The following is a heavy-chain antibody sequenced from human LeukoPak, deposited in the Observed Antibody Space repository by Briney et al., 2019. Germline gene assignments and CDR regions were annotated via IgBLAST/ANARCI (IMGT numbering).Heavy chain of an antibody. CDR3: ARRGRDGYNFFDY. CDR1: GFIFSSYV. V-gene: IGHV5-51*01. Sequence: GGSLRLSCAASGFIFSSYVMSWVRQMPGKGLEWMGIIYPGDSDTRYSPSFQGQVTISADKSISTAYLQWSSLKASDTAMYYCARRGRDGYNFFDYWGQGTLVTVSS. D-gene: IGHD5-24*01. J-gene: IGHJ4*02. CDR2: IYPGDSDT.